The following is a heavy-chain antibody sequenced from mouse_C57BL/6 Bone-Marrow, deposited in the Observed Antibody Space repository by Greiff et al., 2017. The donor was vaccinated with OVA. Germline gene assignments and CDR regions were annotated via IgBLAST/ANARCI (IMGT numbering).Heavy chain of an antibody. CDR3: ARGRKDY. V-gene: IGHV1-55*01. Sequence: VKKRTGPHTKWTGDIYPGSGSTNYNEKFKSKATLTVDTSSSTAYMQLSSLTSEDSAVYYCARGRKDYWGQGTTLTVSS. CDR2: IYPGSGST. J-gene: IGHJ2*01.